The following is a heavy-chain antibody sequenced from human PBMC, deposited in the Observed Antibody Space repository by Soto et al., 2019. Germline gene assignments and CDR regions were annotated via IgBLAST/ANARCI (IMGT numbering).Heavy chain of an antibody. CDR1: GFTFSSYA. D-gene: IGHD2-15*01. CDR2: ISGSGGST. Sequence: GGSLRLSCAASGFTFSSYAMSWVRQAPGKGLEWVSNISGSGGSTYYADSGKGRFTISRDNSKNMLYLQMNSLSAEDTAVYYCARGRCCRGLSCAFDTWGQGTLVTVSS. CDR3: ARGRCCRGLSCAFDT. J-gene: IGHJ3*02. V-gene: IGHV3-23*01.